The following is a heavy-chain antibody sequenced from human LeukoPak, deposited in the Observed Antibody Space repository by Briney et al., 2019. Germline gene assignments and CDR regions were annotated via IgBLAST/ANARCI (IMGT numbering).Heavy chain of an antibody. Sequence: SETLSPTCTVSGGSISSYYWSWIRQPPGKGLEWIGYIYYSGSTNYNPSLKSRVTISVDTSKNQFSLKLSSVTAADTAVYYCARASVADAFDIWGQGTMVTVSS. J-gene: IGHJ3*02. D-gene: IGHD4-23*01. CDR1: GGSISSYY. CDR2: IYYSGST. V-gene: IGHV4-59*01. CDR3: ARASVADAFDI.